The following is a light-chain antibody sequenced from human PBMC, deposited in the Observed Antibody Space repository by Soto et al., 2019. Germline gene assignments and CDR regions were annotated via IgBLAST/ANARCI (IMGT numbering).Light chain of an antibody. CDR1: QSVSSY. V-gene: IGKV3-11*01. CDR2: DAS. CDR3: HQYGSSPLT. J-gene: IGKJ4*01. Sequence: EIVLTQSPATLSLSPGERATLSCRASQSVSSYLAWYQQKPGQAPRLLIYDASNRATGIPARFSGSGSGTDFTLTISRLEPEDFAVYYCHQYGSSPLTFGGGTKVDI.